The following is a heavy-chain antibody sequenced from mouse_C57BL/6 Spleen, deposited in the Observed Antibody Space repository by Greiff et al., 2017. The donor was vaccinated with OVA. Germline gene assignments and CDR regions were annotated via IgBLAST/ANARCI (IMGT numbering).Heavy chain of an antibody. J-gene: IGHJ3*01. Sequence: VQLQQPGAELVKPGASVKLSCKASGYTFTSYWMHWVKQRPGQGLEWIGMIHPNSGSTNYNEKFKSKATLTVDKSSSTAYMQLSSLTSEDSAVYYCARSRSDGYPFAYWGQGTLVTVSA. V-gene: IGHV1-64*01. D-gene: IGHD2-3*01. CDR1: GYTFTSYW. CDR3: ARSRSDGYPFAY. CDR2: IHPNSGST.